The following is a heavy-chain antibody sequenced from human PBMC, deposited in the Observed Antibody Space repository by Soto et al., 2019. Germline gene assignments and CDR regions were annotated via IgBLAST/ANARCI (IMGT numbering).Heavy chain of an antibody. CDR1: GGSISSSSYY. CDR3: PRHNYGSGSTYFDH. Sequence: SETLSLTCTVSGGSISSSSYYWGWICHPPGKGLEWIGSIYYSGSTYYNPSLKSRVTISVDTPKNQFSLKLSSVTAADTAVYYFPRHNYGSGSTYFDHWGQGNLLSLS. V-gene: IGHV4-39*01. J-gene: IGHJ4*02. D-gene: IGHD3-10*01. CDR2: IYYSGST.